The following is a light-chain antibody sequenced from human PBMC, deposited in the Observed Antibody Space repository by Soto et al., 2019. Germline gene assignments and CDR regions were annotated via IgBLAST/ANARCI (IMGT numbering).Light chain of an antibody. CDR1: SSDVGGYNY. J-gene: IGLJ2*01. V-gene: IGLV2-8*01. CDR3: SSYAISSSLII. CDR2: DVN. Sequence: QSALTQPPSASGSPGQSVTISCTGTSSDVGGYNYVSWYQQHPGKAPKVMIYDVNKRPSGVPDRFSGSKSGNTASLTVSGLQAEDEGDYYCSSYAISSSLIIFGGGTKVTVL.